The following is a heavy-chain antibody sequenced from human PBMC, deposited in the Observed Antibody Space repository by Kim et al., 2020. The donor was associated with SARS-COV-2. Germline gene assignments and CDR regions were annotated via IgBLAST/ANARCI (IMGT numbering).Heavy chain of an antibody. CDR1: GYTFTGYY. D-gene: IGHD3-10*01. V-gene: IGHV1-2*02. CDR2: INPNSGGT. J-gene: IGHJ5*02. CDR3: ARPAVHYYGSGSYYISWFDP. Sequence: ASVKVSCKASGYTFTGYYMHWVRQAPGQGLEWMGWINPNSGGTNYAQKFQGRVTMTRDTSISTAYMELSRLISDDTAVYYCARPAVHYYGSGSYYISWFDPWGQGTLVTVSS.